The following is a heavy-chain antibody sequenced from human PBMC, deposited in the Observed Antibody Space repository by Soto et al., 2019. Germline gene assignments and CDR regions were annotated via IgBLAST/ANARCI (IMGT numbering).Heavy chain of an antibody. V-gene: IGHV1-69*13. CDR2: IIPIFGTA. CDR1: GGTFSSYA. Sequence: SVKVSCKASGGTFSSYAISWVRQAPGQGLEWMGGIIPIFGTANYAQKFQGRVTITADESTSTAYMELSSLRSEDTAVYYCARGRVTRRYYYYGMDVWGQGTTVTVSS. D-gene: IGHD4-4*01. CDR3: ARGRVTRRYYYYGMDV. J-gene: IGHJ6*02.